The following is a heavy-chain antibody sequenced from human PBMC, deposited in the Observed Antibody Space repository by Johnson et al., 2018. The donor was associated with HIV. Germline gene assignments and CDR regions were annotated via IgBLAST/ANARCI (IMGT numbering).Heavy chain of an antibody. D-gene: IGHD3-22*01. CDR1: GFTFSSYA. CDR2: ISYDGSNK. J-gene: IGHJ3*02. Sequence: QVQLVESGGGLIQPGGSLRLSCAASGFTFSSYAMHWVRQAPGKGLEWVAVISYDGSNKSYADSVKGRFTISRDNSKNTLYLQMNSLIAEDTAVYYCARDLHYDSSGYFPLDIWGQGTMVTVSS. CDR3: ARDLHYDSSGYFPLDI. V-gene: IGHV3-30*04.